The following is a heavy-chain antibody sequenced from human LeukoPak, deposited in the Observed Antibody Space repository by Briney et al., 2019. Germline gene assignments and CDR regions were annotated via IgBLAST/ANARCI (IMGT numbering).Heavy chain of an antibody. J-gene: IGHJ4*02. Sequence: ASVKVSCKASGYTFTSYGISWVRQAPGQGLEWMGIINPSGGTSYAQKLQGRITMTRDTSTSTLYMELSSLRSEDRAVYYCAREGVAGTGLDYWGQGTLVTVSS. CDR2: INPSGGT. V-gene: IGHV1-46*01. CDR3: AREGVAGTGLDY. CDR1: GYTFTSYG. D-gene: IGHD6-13*01.